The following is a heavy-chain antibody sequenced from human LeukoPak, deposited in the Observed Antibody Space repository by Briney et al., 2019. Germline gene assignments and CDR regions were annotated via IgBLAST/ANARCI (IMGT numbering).Heavy chain of an antibody. CDR2: IILIFGTA. Sequence: SVKVSFKASAGTFSSYAFSWVRQAPAQGLEWMGGIILIFGTANYAQKFQGRVTITADKSTSTAYMELSSLRSEDTAVYYCARSASVDTAMVDYWGQGTLVTVSS. D-gene: IGHD5-18*01. J-gene: IGHJ4*02. V-gene: IGHV1-69*06. CDR1: AGTFSSYA. CDR3: ARSASVDTAMVDY.